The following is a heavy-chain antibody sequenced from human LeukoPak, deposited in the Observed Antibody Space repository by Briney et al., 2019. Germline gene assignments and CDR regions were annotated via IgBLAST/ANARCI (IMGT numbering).Heavy chain of an antibody. J-gene: IGHJ3*02. CDR2: IYSDNT. V-gene: IGHV3-53*01. D-gene: IGHD2-21*02. CDR3: ATHAVVTGVAAFDI. Sequence: PGGSLRLSCTVSGFTVSSNSMSWVRQAPGKGLEWVSFIYSDNTHYSDSVKGRFTISRDNSKNTLYLQMNSLRAEDTAVYYCATHAVVTGVAAFDIWGQGTMVTVSS. CDR1: GFTVSSNS.